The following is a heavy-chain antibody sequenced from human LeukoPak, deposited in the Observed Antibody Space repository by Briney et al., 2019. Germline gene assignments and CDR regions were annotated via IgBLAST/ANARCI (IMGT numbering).Heavy chain of an antibody. Sequence: SLRLSCAASGFTFDDYAMHWVRQAPGKGLEWVSGISWNSGSMGYADSVKGRFTISRDNAKNSLYLQMNSLRAEDTALYYCAKDPRSSSWYPLNWFDPWGRGTLVTVSS. CDR2: ISWNSGSM. CDR3: AKDPRSSSWYPLNWFDP. CDR1: GFTFDDYA. D-gene: IGHD2-2*01. V-gene: IGHV3-9*01. J-gene: IGHJ5*02.